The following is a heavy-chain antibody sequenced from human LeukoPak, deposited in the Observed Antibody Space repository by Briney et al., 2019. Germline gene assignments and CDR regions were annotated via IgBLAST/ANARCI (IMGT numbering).Heavy chain of an antibody. CDR1: GYSVVFFG. J-gene: IGHJ4*02. CDR2: IDSHNGNT. Sequence: ASVKVSCKASGYSVVFFGVSWVRQAPGQGLEWMGWIDSHNGNTNYAEKFQDRVTMPTDTSTTTSYMELRSLRSDDTAVYYCARAVSGSLYGDFDFWGQGTLVTVSA. CDR3: ARAVSGSLYGDFDF. V-gene: IGHV1-18*01. D-gene: IGHD1-26*01.